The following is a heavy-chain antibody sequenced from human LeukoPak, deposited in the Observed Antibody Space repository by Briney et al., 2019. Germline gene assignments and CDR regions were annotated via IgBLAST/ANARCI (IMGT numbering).Heavy chain of an antibody. V-gene: IGHV4-59*01. D-gene: IGHD4-23*01. CDR1: GGSISSYY. CDR2: IYYSGST. Sequence: SETPSLTCTVSGGSISSYYWSWIRQPPGKGLEWIGYIYYSGSTNYNPSLKSRVTISVDTSKNQFSLKLSSVTAADTAVYYCARDYYGGNYWYFDLWGRGTLVTVSS. CDR3: ARDYYGGNYWYFDL. J-gene: IGHJ2*01.